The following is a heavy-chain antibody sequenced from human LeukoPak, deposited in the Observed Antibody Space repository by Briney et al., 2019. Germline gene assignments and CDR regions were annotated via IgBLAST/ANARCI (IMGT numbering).Heavy chain of an antibody. V-gene: IGHV4-4*07. CDR1: GGSISSYY. J-gene: IGHJ4*02. Sequence: PSETLSLTCTVSGGSISSYYWSWIRQPAGKGLEWIGRIYTSGSTNYNPSLKSRVTMSVDTSKNQFSLKLSSVTAADTAVYYCARTYSSGWYGPYYFDYWGQGTLVTVSS. CDR2: IYTSGST. CDR3: ARTYSSGWYGPYYFDY. D-gene: IGHD6-19*01.